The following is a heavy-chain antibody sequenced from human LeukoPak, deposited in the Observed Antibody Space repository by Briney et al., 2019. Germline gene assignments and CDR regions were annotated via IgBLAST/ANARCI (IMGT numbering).Heavy chain of an antibody. V-gene: IGHV3-7*01. Sequence: GGSLRLSCAASGFTFGSYWMTWVRQAPGKGLEWVANIRQDGNEKYYVDSVKGRFTISRDNAKNSLYLQMNSLRVEDTAVYYCASTQYSSGWYDYGMDVWGQGTTVTVSS. D-gene: IGHD6-19*01. CDR2: IRQDGNEK. J-gene: IGHJ6*02. CDR1: GFTFGSYW. CDR3: ASTQYSSGWYDYGMDV.